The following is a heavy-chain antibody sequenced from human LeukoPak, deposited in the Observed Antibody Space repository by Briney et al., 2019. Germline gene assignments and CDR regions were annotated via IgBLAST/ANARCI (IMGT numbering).Heavy chain of an antibody. V-gene: IGHV3-11*06. J-gene: IGHJ4*02. Sequence: PGGSLRLSCAASGFTFSDSYMNWIRHAPGKGLELLSYIGSSSSHTNYADSVKGRFTISRDNAKNSLYLQMNSLRAEDTAVYYCARGGGYYFDYWGQGTLVTVSS. CDR2: IGSSSSHT. D-gene: IGHD4-23*01. CDR1: GFTFSDSY. CDR3: ARGGGYYFDY.